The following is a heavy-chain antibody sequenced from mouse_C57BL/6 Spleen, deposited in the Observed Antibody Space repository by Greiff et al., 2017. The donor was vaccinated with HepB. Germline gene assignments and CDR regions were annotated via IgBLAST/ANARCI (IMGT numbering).Heavy chain of an antibody. CDR2: ISDGGSYT. Sequence: EVKLVESGGGLVKPGGSLKLSCAASGFTFSSYAMSWVRQTPEKRLEWVATISDGGSYTYYPDNVKGRFTISRDNAKNNLYLQMSHLKSEDTAMYYCARDRVTTGPIDDWGQGTTLTVSS. V-gene: IGHV5-4*01. CDR1: GFTFSSYA. J-gene: IGHJ2*01. D-gene: IGHD1-1*01. CDR3: ARDRVTTGPIDD.